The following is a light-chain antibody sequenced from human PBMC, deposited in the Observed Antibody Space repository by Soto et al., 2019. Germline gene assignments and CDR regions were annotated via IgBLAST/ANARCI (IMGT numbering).Light chain of an antibody. Sequence: DIQMTQSPSSLSASVGDRVTITCLASQIISSFLNWYQQEPGKAPKLLIYGASSLQRGVPSRFSGDGSGTDFTLTIGSLQPEDFATYYCQQSYSTPYTFGQGTELEIK. CDR1: QIISSF. J-gene: IGKJ2*01. V-gene: IGKV1-39*01. CDR2: GAS. CDR3: QQSYSTPYT.